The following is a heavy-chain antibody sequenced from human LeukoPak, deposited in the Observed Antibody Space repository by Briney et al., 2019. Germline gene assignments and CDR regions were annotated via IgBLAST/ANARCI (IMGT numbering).Heavy chain of an antibody. V-gene: IGHV3-7*05. CDR2: IKPDGSEK. Sequence: PGGSLRLSCAASGFPFSSYWMSWVRQAPGKGLEWVANIKPDGSEKSYVDSVKGRFTTSRDNAKNSLYLQMNSLRAEGTAVYYCARDTNYYDSSGYYQTIDYWGQGTLVTVSS. CDR3: ARDTNYYDSSGYYQTIDY. J-gene: IGHJ4*02. D-gene: IGHD3-22*01. CDR1: GFPFSSYW.